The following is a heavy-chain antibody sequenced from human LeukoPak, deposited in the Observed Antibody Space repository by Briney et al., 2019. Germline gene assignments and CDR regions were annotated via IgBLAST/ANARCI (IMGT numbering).Heavy chain of an antibody. CDR1: GFTFSTYA. J-gene: IGHJ3*02. Sequence: PGGSLRLSCAASGFTFSTYAMSWVRQAPGKGLEWVSALSGSGDSTYYADSVKGRFTISRDNSKNTLYLQMNGLRAEDTAVYYCAKDYSGDCCYDTFDIWGQGTMVTVSS. CDR2: LSGSGDST. D-gene: IGHD2-21*02. V-gene: IGHV3-23*01. CDR3: AKDYSGDCCYDTFDI.